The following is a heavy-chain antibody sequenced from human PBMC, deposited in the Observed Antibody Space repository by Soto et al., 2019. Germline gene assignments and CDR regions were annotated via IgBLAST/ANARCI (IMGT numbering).Heavy chain of an antibody. CDR3: ARVSSTVTTVFSNFDY. J-gene: IGHJ4*02. D-gene: IGHD4-17*01. Sequence: PSETLSLTCTVSGGSISSGDYYWSWIRQPPGKGLEWIGYIYYSGSTYYNPSLKSRVTISVDTSKNQFSLKLSSVTAADTAVYYCARVSSTVTTVFSNFDYWGQGTLVTVSS. CDR1: GGSISSGDYY. CDR2: IYYSGST. V-gene: IGHV4-30-4*01.